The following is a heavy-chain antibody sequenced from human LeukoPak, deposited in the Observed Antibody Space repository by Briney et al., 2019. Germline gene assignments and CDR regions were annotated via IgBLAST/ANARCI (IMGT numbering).Heavy chain of an antibody. CDR3: ARGGTAVVTPYAFDI. J-gene: IGHJ3*02. CDR2: IYYSGST. Sequence: SQTLSLTCTVSAGSITSYYGSWIRHPPGKGLEWNGYIYYSGSTNYNTSVKSRVTMSVDTSKKQFSLNLSSLTAADTAVYYCARGGTAVVTPYAFDIWGQGTMVTVSS. CDR1: AGSITSYY. V-gene: IGHV4-59*01. D-gene: IGHD4-23*01.